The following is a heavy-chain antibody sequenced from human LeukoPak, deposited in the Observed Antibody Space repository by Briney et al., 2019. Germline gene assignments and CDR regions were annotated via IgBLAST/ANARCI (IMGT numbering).Heavy chain of an antibody. Sequence: PGGSLRLSCAASGFTFSSYSMNWVRQAPGKGLEWVSSISSSSSYIYYADSVKGRFTISRDNSKNTLFLQMDSLKTEDTAVYYCAELGITMIGGVWGKGTTVTISS. CDR3: AELGITMIGGV. V-gene: IGHV3-21*04. CDR1: GFTFSSYS. D-gene: IGHD3-10*02. J-gene: IGHJ6*04. CDR2: ISSSSSYI.